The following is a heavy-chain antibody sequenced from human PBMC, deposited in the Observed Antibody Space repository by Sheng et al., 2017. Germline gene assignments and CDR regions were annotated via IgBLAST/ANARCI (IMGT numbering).Heavy chain of an antibody. CDR2: ISSSKSYI. CDR1: GFTFSSYI. D-gene: IGHD3-22*01. Sequence: EVQLVESGGGLVKPGESLRLSCAASGFTFSSYIMNWVRQAPGKGLEWVSSISSSKSYIHYADSVKGRFTISRDNAKNSLYLQMNSLRAEDTAVYYCARHRYYDSSDYYYDVFDIWGQGTMVTVSS. V-gene: IGHV3-21*01. J-gene: IGHJ3*02. CDR3: ARHRYYDSSDYYYDVFDI.